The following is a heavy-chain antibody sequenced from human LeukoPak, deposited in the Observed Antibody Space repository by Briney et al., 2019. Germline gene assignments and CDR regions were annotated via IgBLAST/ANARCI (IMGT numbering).Heavy chain of an antibody. J-gene: IGHJ4*02. V-gene: IGHV4-59*01. CDR1: GASISSYY. CDR3: ASGLPAAHLDY. CDR2: IYYSGST. D-gene: IGHD2-2*01. Sequence: MSSETLSLTCTVSGASISSYYWSSIRQPPGKGLEWIGYIYYSGSTNYNPSLKSRVTISVDTSKNQFSLKLSSVTAADTAVYYCASGLPAAHLDYWGQGTLVTVSS.